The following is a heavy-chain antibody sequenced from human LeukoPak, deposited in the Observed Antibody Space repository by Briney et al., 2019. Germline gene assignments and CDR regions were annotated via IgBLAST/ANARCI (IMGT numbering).Heavy chain of an antibody. CDR1: GFTFSSYT. CDR2: ISYDGSNK. D-gene: IGHD1-26*01. CDR3: ATQKLWEGWEPRGYAFDI. V-gene: IGHV3-30-3*01. J-gene: IGHJ3*02. Sequence: PGGSLRLSCAASGFTFSSYTMHWVRQAPGKGLEWVAVISYDGSNKYYADSVKGRFTISRDNSKNTLYLQMNSLRAEDTAPYYCATQKLWEGWEPRGYAFDIWGQGTRVTVFS.